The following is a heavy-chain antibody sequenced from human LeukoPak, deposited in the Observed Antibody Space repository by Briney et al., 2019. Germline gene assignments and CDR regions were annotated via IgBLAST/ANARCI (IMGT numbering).Heavy chain of an antibody. CDR3: ARGSPGIVGADDAFDI. V-gene: IGHV1-69*01. Sequence: SVKVSCKASGGTFSSYAISWVRQAPGQGLEWMGGIIPIFGTANYAQKFQGRVTITADESTSTAYMELSSLRSEDTAVYYCARGSPGIVGADDAFDIWGQGTMVTVSS. CDR2: IIPIFGTA. CDR1: GGTFSSYA. D-gene: IGHD1-26*01. J-gene: IGHJ3*02.